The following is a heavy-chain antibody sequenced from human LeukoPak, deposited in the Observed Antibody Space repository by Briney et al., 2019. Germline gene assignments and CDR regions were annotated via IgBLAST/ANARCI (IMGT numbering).Heavy chain of an antibody. CDR2: IRSKAYDGTT. CDR1: GFRLRDYG. V-gene: IGHV3-49*04. CDR3: SRDYWVYSYGYSNY. D-gene: IGHD5-18*01. Sequence: GGSLRLSCTASGFRLRDYGMRWVRQAPGKGLEWVGFIRSKAYDGTTEYAASVKGRFSIPSDDSRRIAYVQTNSLKHEDTAVYYCSRDYWVYSYGYSNYWGQGTLVSVSS. J-gene: IGHJ4*02.